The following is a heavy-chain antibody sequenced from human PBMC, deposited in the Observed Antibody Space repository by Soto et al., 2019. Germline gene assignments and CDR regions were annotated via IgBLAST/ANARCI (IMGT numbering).Heavy chain of an antibody. V-gene: IGHV4-34*01. J-gene: IGHJ6*02. Sequence: QVQLQQWGAGLLKPSETLSLTCAVYGGSFSGYYWSWIRQPPGKGLESIGEINHSGRTNYNPSLKSRVTISGDTSKNKFSRKVTSVTAADTAVYYCAGGPYCGGGNCYRGMDVWGQGTTVTVSS. CDR1: GGSFSGYY. D-gene: IGHD2-15*01. CDR2: INHSGRT. CDR3: AGGPYCGGGNCYRGMDV.